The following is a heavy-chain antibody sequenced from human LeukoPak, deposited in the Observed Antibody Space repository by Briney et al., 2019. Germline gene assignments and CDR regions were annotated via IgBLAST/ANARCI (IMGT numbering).Heavy chain of an antibody. J-gene: IGHJ6*03. CDR3: ARAGSYKGYYYYYYYMDD. CDR2: ISYDGSNK. Sequence: PGRSLRLSCAASGFTFSSYAMHWVRQAPGKGLEWVAVISYDGSNKYYADSVKGRFTISRDNSKNTLCLQMNSLRAEDTAVYYCARAGSYKGYYYYYYYMDDWGKGTTVTVSS. D-gene: IGHD1-26*01. V-gene: IGHV3-30*01. CDR1: GFTFSSYA.